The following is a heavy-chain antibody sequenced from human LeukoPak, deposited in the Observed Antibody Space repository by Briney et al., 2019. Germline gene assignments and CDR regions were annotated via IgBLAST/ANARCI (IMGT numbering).Heavy chain of an antibody. CDR2: INSDGSST. CDR1: GFTFSSYW. CDR3: ARETPDGLSGGSGDPIFDY. Sequence: GGSLRLSCAASGFTFSSYWMHWVRQAPGKGRVWVSRINSDGSSTSYADSVKGRFTISRDNAKNTLYLQMNSLRAEDTAVYYCARETPDGLSGGSGDPIFDYWGQRTIVTASS. D-gene: IGHD6-19*01. V-gene: IGHV3-74*01. J-gene: IGHJ4*02.